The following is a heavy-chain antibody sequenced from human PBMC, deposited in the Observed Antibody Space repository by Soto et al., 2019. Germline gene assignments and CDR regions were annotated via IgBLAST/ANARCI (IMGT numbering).Heavy chain of an antibody. CDR2: IYYSGST. V-gene: IGHV4-31*03. J-gene: IGHJ5*02. CDR1: GGSISSGGYY. CDR3: ARDLFAGQVWFDP. Sequence: QVQLQESGPGLVKPSQTLSLSCTVSGGSISSGGYYWSWIRQHPGKGLEWIGYIYYSGSTYYNPSLKSRVTITVDTSKNQFSPKLSSVTAADTAVYYCARDLFAGQVWFDPWGQGTLVTVSS. D-gene: IGHD2-21*01.